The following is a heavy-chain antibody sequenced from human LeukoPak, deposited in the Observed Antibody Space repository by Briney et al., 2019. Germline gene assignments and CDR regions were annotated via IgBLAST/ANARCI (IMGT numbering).Heavy chain of an antibody. V-gene: IGHV1-18*01. J-gene: IGHJ6*02. CDR3: ARGGYYDSSGYHYYYYGMDV. D-gene: IGHD3-22*01. CDR2: ISAYNGNT. Sequence: GASVKVSCKASGYTFTSYDISWVRQAPGQGLEWMGWISAYNGNTNYAQKLQGRVTMTTDTSTSTAYMELRSLRSDDTAVYYCARGGYYDSSGYHYYYYGMDVWGQGTTVTVSS. CDR1: GYTFTSYD.